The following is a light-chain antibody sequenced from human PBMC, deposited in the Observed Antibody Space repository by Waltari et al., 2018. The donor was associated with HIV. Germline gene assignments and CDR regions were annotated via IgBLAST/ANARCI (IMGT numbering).Light chain of an antibody. CDR3: SSLTTFKIVV. V-gene: IGLV2-14*03. J-gene: IGLJ2*01. Sequence: QPALTQPASVSGSPGQSITISCSGGISDIGAYNFVSWYQQHSGKAPQLILFGVSSRPSGVSSRFSGFKSGNTASLSISGLQDDDEADYYCSSLTTFKIVVFGRGTKLTVL. CDR2: GVS. CDR1: ISDIGAYNF.